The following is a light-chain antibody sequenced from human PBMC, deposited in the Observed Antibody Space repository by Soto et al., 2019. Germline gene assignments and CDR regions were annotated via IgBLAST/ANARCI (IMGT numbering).Light chain of an antibody. CDR3: QSYDSSLSGYV. J-gene: IGLJ7*01. Sequence: QSVLTQPPSVSDDPGQRVTISGTGSSSNIGAGYEAHWYQQVPGTAPKLLIYENNNRPSGVPDRFSGSKSGTSASLAITGLQAEDEAEYSCQSYDSSLSGYVFGTGTQLTVL. CDR2: ENN. CDR1: SSNIGAGYE. V-gene: IGLV1-40*01.